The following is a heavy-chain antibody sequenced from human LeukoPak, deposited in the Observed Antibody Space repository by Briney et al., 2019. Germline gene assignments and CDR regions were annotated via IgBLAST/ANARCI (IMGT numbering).Heavy chain of an antibody. V-gene: IGHV1-2*02. CDR3: ARGLIAVAGYFDY. Sequence: ASVKVSCKASGYTFTGYYMHWVRQAPGQGLEWMGWINPNSGGTNYAQKFQGRVTMTRDTSISTAYMELSRLRSDDTAVYYCARGLIAVAGYFDYWGQGTLVTVSS. CDR2: INPNSGGT. J-gene: IGHJ4*02. CDR1: GYTFTGYY. D-gene: IGHD6-19*01.